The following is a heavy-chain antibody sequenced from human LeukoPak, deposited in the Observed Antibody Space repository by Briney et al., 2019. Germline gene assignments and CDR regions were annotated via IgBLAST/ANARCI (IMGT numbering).Heavy chain of an antibody. V-gene: IGHV3-74*01. D-gene: IGHD1-26*01. CDR2: INRDGSHT. CDR3: AREMGAGYFDY. J-gene: IGHJ4*02. Sequence: GGSLRLSCAASGFTFSSFWMHWVRQAPGKGPVWVSRINRDGSHTIYADSVKGRFTISRDNAKNTLYLQMNSLRAEDTAVYYCAREMGAGYFDYWGQGTLVTVSS. CDR1: GFTFSSFW.